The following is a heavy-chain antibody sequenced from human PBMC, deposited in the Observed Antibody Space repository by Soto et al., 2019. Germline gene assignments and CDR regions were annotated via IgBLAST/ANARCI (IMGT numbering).Heavy chain of an antibody. CDR3: ARGPVAAAGYFDY. Sequence: GGSLRLSCAASGFNVSSNYMSWVRQAPGKGLEWVSVICSGGSTYYADSVKGRFTISRDNSKNTLYLQMNSLRAEDTAVYYCARGPVAAAGYFDYWGQGTLVTVS. J-gene: IGHJ4*02. D-gene: IGHD6-13*01. V-gene: IGHV3-53*01. CDR2: ICSGGST. CDR1: GFNVSSNY.